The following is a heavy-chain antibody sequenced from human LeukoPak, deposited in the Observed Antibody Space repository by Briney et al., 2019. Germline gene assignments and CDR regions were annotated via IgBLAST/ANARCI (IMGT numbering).Heavy chain of an antibody. V-gene: IGHV1-2*02. J-gene: IGHJ5*02. CDR1: GGTFSSYA. CDR2: INPNTGGT. CDR3: ARDLGYCTKNACRRRFDP. D-gene: IGHD2-8*01. Sequence: ASVKVSCKASGGTFSSYAISWVRQAPGQALEWMGWINPNTGGTDFAQKFRGRVTMTRDTSIKTAYMELSRLRSDDTAVYYCARDLGYCTKNACRRRFDPWGQGTLVTVSS.